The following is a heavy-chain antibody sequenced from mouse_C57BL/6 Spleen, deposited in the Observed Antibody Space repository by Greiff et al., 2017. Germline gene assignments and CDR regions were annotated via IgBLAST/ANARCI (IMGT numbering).Heavy chain of an antibody. D-gene: IGHD4-1*01. CDR3: ARGDGTRAMDY. CDR1: GFTFSSYA. CDR2: ISDGGSYT. J-gene: IGHJ4*01. V-gene: IGHV5-4*03. Sequence: EVKVVESGGGLVKPGGSLKLSCAASGFTFSSYAMSWVRQTPEKRLEWVATISDGGSYTYYPDNVKGRFTISRDNAKNNLYLQMSHLKSEDTAMYYCARGDGTRAMDYWGQGTSVTVSS.